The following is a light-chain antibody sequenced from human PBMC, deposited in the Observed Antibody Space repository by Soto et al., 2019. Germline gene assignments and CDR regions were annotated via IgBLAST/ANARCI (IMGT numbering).Light chain of an antibody. CDR1: SGHSNYA. CDR3: QTWVTGIQV. Sequence: QSVLTQSPSASASLGASVKLTCTLSSGHSNYAIAWHQQRPEKGPRYLKKLNSDGSHSKGDGIPDRFSGSSSGAERYLTISSLQSEDEADYYCQTWVTGIQVFGGGTKLTVL. J-gene: IGLJ2*01. V-gene: IGLV4-69*01. CDR2: LNSDGSH.